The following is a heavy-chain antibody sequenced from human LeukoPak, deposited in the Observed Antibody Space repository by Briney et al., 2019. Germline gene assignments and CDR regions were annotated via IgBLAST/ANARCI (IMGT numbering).Heavy chain of an antibody. Sequence: GGSLRLSCEGSGFTFSNYWMSWVRQAPGKGLEWVANIQQHGSETYYGDSVKGRFTISRDNAKNSLYLQMNSLRAEDTAVYYCAKGRYPYFDPWGQGTLVTVSS. J-gene: IGHJ5*02. CDR2: IQQHGSET. CDR3: AKGRYPYFDP. V-gene: IGHV3-7*03. CDR1: GFTFSNYW. D-gene: IGHD1-14*01.